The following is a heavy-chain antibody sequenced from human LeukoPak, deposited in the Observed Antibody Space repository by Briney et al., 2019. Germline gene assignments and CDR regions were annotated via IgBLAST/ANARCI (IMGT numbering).Heavy chain of an antibody. CDR3: ARVVRTYCSSTSCLKLYYFDY. J-gene: IGHJ4*02. CDR1: GGSISSISYY. D-gene: IGHD2-2*01. CDR2: IYYSGST. Sequence: PSETLSLTCTVSGGSISSISYYWGWIRQPPGKGLEWIGSIYYSGSTYYNPSLKSRVTISVDTSKNQFSLKLSSVTAADTAVYYCARVVRTYCSSTSCLKLYYFDYWGQGTLVTVSS. V-gene: IGHV4-39*07.